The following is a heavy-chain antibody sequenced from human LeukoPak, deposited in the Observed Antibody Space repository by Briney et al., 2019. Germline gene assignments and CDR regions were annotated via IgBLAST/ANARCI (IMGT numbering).Heavy chain of an antibody. D-gene: IGHD2-15*01. J-gene: IGHJ4*02. CDR3: ARTGIAATLYFDY. Sequence: SETLSLTCTVSGGSISTYYWSWIRQPPGKGLEWIAYIYYSGSTNYNPSLKSRVTISEDTSKNQFSLKLSSVTAADTAVYYCARTGIAATLYFDYWGQGTLVTVSS. CDR2: IYYSGST. V-gene: IGHV4-59*01. CDR1: GGSISTYY.